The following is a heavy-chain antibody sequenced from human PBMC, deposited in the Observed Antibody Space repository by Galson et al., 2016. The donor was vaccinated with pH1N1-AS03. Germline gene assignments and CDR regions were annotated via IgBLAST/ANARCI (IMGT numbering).Heavy chain of an antibody. CDR2: IRGTSQIT. V-gene: IGHV3-23*01. CDR1: GFTFSTFA. J-gene: IGHJ4*02. Sequence: SLRLSCAASGFTFSTFAMGWVRRAPGKGLEWVSLIRGTSQITYYADSVKGRFTISKDNSKSTLFLQMNSLRAEDTAIYYCARLSGMVPTEYYFASRGQGTLVAVSS. CDR3: ARLSGMVPTEYYFAS. D-gene: IGHD3-3*01.